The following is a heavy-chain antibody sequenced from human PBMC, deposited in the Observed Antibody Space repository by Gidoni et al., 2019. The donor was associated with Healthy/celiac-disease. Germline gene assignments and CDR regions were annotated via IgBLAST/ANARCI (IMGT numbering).Heavy chain of an antibody. J-gene: IGHJ5*01. Sequence: QVQLQQCGAGLLKPSETLSLTCAVYGGSLSGYYWSWIRQPPGKGLEWIGEINHSGSTNYNPSLKSRVTISVDTSKNQFSLKLSSVTAADTAVYYCARAGTVWGSYRYPFDSWGQGTLVTVSS. V-gene: IGHV4-34*01. D-gene: IGHD3-16*02. CDR3: ARAGTVWGSYRYPFDS. CDR2: INHSGST. CDR1: GGSLSGYY.